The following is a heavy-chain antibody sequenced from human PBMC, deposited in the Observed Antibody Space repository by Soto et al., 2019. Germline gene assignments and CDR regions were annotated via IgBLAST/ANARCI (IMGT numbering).Heavy chain of an antibody. J-gene: IGHJ6*02. CDR2: LYGGDNP. CDR3: ARRQQLVRYYYGFDV. D-gene: IGHD6-13*01. V-gene: IGHV3-53*01. Sequence: EVQLVESGGGLIQPGGSLRLSCAASGLTVSSNYMNWVRQAPGKGLEWVSALYGGDNPEYADSVKGRFTISRDTSRNTLYLQMNSLRADDTAVYYCARRQQLVRYYYGFDVWGQGTTVTVSS. CDR1: GLTVSSNY.